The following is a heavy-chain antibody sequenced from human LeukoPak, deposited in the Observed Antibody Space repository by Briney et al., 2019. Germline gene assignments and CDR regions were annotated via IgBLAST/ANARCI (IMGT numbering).Heavy chain of an antibody. CDR1: GFTFSSYS. CDR2: ISSSSSYI. Sequence: GGSLRLSCAASGFTFSSYSMNWVRQAPGKGLEWVSSISSSSSYIYYADSVKGRFTISRDNAKSSLFLQMNSLRAEDMALYYCATDTSNTLWFGEITLDYWGQGTLVTVSS. J-gene: IGHJ4*02. CDR3: ATDTSNTLWFGEITLDY. V-gene: IGHV3-21*04. D-gene: IGHD3-10*01.